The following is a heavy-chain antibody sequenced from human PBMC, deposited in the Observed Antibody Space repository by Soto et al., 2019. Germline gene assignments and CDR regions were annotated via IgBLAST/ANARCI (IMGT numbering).Heavy chain of an antibody. V-gene: IGHV1-46*01. D-gene: IGHD2-21*02. CDR2: INPSGGST. J-gene: IGHJ6*02. CDR1: GYTFTSYY. CDR3: ARDAIVTTITYYYYGMGV. Sequence: GASVKVSCKASGYTFTSYYMHWVRQAPGQGLEWMGIINPSGGSTSYAQKFQGRVTMTRDTSTSTVYMELSSLRSEDTAVYYCARDAIVTTITYYYYGMGVWGQGTTVTVSS.